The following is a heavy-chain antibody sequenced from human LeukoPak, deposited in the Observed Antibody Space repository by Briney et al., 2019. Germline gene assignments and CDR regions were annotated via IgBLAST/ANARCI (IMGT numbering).Heavy chain of an antibody. V-gene: IGHV3-30*04. CDR3: AVYGKMRDYVSFEY. CDR1: GFTFSSYA. Sequence: GGSLRLSCAASGFTFSSYAMHWVRQAPGKGLEWVAVISYDGSNKYYADSVKGRFTISRDNSKNTLYLQMNSLRAEDTALYYCAVYGKMRDYVSFEYWGRVTLVTVSS. D-gene: IGHD3-16*01. CDR2: ISYDGSNK. J-gene: IGHJ4*02.